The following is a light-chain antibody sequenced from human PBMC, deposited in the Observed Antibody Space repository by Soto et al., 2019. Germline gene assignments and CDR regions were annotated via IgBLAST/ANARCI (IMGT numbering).Light chain of an antibody. V-gene: IGKV1-39*01. CDR1: QNIGPY. Sequence: DIQLIQSPSSLSAAVGDRVTVTCRASQNIGPYLNWYQQRPGEAPNLLIYDISTLQSGVPSRFSGSGSATEFTLTISSLQPEDFATYFCQQSYSLWTFGPGTRVEI. J-gene: IGKJ1*01. CDR3: QQSYSLWT. CDR2: DIS.